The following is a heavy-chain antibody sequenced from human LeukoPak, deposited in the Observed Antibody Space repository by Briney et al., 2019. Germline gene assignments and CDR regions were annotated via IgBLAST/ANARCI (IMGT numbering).Heavy chain of an antibody. V-gene: IGHV3-74*01. Sequence: GGSLRLSCAASGFTFSSYWMHWVRQAPGKGLVWVSRINNDGSSTSYADSVKGRFTISRDNAKNTLYLQMNSLRAEDTAVYYCARWGVWGSYRPIDYWGQGSLVTVSS. CDR3: ARWGVWGSYRPIDY. CDR2: INNDGSST. D-gene: IGHD3-16*02. CDR1: GFTFSSYW. J-gene: IGHJ4*02.